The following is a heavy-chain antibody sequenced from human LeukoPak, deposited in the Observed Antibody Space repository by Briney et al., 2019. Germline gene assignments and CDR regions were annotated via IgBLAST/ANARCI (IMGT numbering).Heavy chain of an antibody. D-gene: IGHD3-16*01. CDR3: ARAHVGDDVWGGEDV. V-gene: IGHV3-21*01. J-gene: IGHJ3*01. CDR1: GFTFLRHG. Sequence: GGSLRLSCAASGFTFLRHGMTWFRLAPGKGLEWVSGISASGGATYYADSLKGRFTISRDNAKNSLYLQMNSLRVEDTAVYYCARAHVGDDVWGGEDVWGQGTMVTVSS. CDR2: ISASGGAT.